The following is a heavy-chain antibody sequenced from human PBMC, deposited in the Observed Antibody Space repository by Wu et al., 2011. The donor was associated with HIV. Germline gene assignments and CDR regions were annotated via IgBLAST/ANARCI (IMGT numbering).Heavy chain of an antibody. D-gene: IGHD3-3*01. CDR2: IIPTFGTA. J-gene: IGHJ6*03. V-gene: IGHV1-69*06. CDR1: GYLFTTFY. Sequence: QVQLVQSGAEVKKPGASVKISCKASGYLFTTFYIHWVRQAPGQGLEWMGGIIPTFGTANYAQKFQDRVTITADKSTSTVYMELSSLRSEDTAVYYCARDAYYDFWSGPRYHYYYMDVWGKGTTVTVSS. CDR3: ARDAYYDFWSGPRYHYYYMDV.